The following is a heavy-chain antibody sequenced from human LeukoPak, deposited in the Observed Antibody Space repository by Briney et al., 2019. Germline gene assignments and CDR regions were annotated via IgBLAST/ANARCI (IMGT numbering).Heavy chain of an antibody. Sequence: PGGSLRLSCEASGFTFSSYGMHWVRQAPGKGLEWVAFIRYDGSKKYYADSVKGRFTISRDNSKNTLYLQMNSLRAEDTAVYYCAKGAKRLGYCSGGTCYSNYDYYYMDVWGKGTTATISS. V-gene: IGHV3-30*02. D-gene: IGHD2-15*01. CDR1: GFTFSSYG. J-gene: IGHJ6*03. CDR2: IRYDGSKK. CDR3: AKGAKRLGYCSGGTCYSNYDYYYMDV.